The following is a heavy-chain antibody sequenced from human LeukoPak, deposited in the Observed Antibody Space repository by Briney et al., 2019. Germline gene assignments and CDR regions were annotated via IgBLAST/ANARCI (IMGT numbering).Heavy chain of an antibody. CDR3: ARGFNWFDP. V-gene: IGHV3-66*01. Sequence: GGSLRLSCAVSGFTFSSYEMNWVRQAPGKGLDWVAVLYSGGTTYYADSVKGRFIISRDNSKNTLYLQMDSLRAEDTAVYYCARGFNWFDPWGQGTLVTVSS. CDR2: LYSGGTT. CDR1: GFTFSSYE. J-gene: IGHJ5*02.